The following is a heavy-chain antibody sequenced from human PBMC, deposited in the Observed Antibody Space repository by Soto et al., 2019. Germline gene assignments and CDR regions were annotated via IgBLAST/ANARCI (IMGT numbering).Heavy chain of an antibody. CDR1: GYTFFKYF. Sequence: SVKVSCKASGYTFFKYFIHWVRQAPGQGLEWIGIINPSRGSATYGPIFQGRVSLTTDMPTSTVYMELSSLRSEDTAIYYCARPLIGNAIDLWGQGTSVTV. CDR2: INPSRGSA. CDR3: ARPLIGNAIDL. D-gene: IGHD3-9*01. V-gene: IGHV1-46*01. J-gene: IGHJ3*01.